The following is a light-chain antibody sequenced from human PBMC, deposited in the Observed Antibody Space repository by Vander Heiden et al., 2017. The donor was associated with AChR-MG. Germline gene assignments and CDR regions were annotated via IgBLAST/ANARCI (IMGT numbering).Light chain of an antibody. CDR1: NIGSKS. CDR3: QVWDRTNDHVV. V-gene: IGLV3-21*03. Sequence: SYVLAQPPSVSVAPGKTARTTCGGTNIGSKSVHWFQQKPGQAPVVVVYDDSDRPSGIPERVFGSNSGNTATLTISRVEAGDEADYYCQVWDRTNDHVVFGGGTKLTVL. CDR2: DDS. J-gene: IGLJ3*02.